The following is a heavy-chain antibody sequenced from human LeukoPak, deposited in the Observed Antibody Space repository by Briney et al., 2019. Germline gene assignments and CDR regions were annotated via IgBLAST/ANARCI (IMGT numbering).Heavy chain of an antibody. Sequence: GGSLRLSCAASGFTFSSYGMHWVRQAPGKGLEWVAFIRYDGSNKYYADSVKGRFTISRDNSKKTLYLQMNSLRAEDTAVYYCARGGYYGSGSPFLYYFDYWGQGTLVTVSS. V-gene: IGHV3-30*02. CDR1: GFTFSSYG. CDR3: ARGGYYGSGSPFLYYFDY. D-gene: IGHD3-10*01. CDR2: IRYDGSNK. J-gene: IGHJ4*02.